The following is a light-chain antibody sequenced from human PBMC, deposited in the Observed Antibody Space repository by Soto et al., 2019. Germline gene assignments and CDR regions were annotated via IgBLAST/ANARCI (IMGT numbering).Light chain of an antibody. J-gene: IGLJ1*01. V-gene: IGLV2-8*01. CDR3: SSYVASNNLRV. CDR2: EVN. Sequence: QSVLTQPPSASASPGQSVSISCTGTSSDFGAYKYVSWYQQHPGKAPKLIIYEVNQRPSGVPDRFSGSKSGNTASLTVSGLQAEDEADYYCSSYVASNNLRVFGTGTKV. CDR1: SSDFGAYKY.